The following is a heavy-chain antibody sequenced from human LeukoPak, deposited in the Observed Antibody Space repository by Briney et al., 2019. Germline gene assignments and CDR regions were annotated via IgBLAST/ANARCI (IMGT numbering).Heavy chain of an antibody. Sequence: GGSLRLSCAASGFTFSNYNVNWVRQAPGKAMEWVSSITSSGTYIFYADSVKGRFTISRDNAKNSLYLQMDSLGPEDTAVYYCARDPYSGNYGNDYYYYMDVWGKGTTVTISS. CDR3: ARDPYSGNYGNDYYYYMDV. CDR1: GFTFSNYN. V-gene: IGHV3-21*01. CDR2: ITSSGTYI. J-gene: IGHJ6*03. D-gene: IGHD1-26*01.